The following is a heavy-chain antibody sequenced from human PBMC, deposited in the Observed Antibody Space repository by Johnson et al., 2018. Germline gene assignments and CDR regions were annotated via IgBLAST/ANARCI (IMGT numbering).Heavy chain of an antibody. V-gene: IGHV4-59*01. CDR1: GGSISSYY. J-gene: IGHJ6*02. Sequence: QVQLQESGPGLVKPSETLSLTCTVSGGSISSYYWSWIRQPPGKGLEWIGYIYYTGSTNYNPSLKSRVTISVDTSKNQFSLNLTSVTAADTAVYYCARVRGGSRPGYDHYSGMDVWGQGTTGTVSS. CDR2: IYYTGST. D-gene: IGHD3-16*01. CDR3: ARVRGGSRPGYDHYSGMDV.